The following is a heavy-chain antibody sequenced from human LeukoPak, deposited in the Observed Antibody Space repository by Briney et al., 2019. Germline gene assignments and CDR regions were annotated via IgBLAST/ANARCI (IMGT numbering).Heavy chain of an antibody. D-gene: IGHD2-21*02. CDR2: IYASGNT. V-gene: IGHV4-4*07. CDR3: ARQGVATAIDY. J-gene: IGHJ4*02. CDR1: GGSISSYY. Sequence: PSETLSLTCTVSGGSISSYYWSCIREPAGKGLEWIGRIYASGNTNYNPSLKSRVTMSVDTSKNLFALKLSSVTAADTAVYYCARQGVATAIDYWGQGTPVTVSS.